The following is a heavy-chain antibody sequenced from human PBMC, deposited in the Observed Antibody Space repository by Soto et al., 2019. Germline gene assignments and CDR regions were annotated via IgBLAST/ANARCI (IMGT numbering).Heavy chain of an antibody. CDR3: ARDRDGYSNRHFDD. CDR1: GGTFSSYA. Sequence: QVQLVQSGAEVKKPGSSVKVSCKASGGTFSSYAISWVRQAPGQGREWMGGIIPIFGTANYAQKFQGRVTIAADKYTSTAYMELSSLRSEDTAVYYCARDRDGYSNRHFDDWGQGTLVTVS. D-gene: IGHD2-21*01. J-gene: IGHJ4*02. CDR2: IIPIFGTA. V-gene: IGHV1-69*06.